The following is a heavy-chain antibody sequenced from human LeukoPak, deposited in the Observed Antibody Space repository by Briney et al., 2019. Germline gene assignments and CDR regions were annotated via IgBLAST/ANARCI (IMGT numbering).Heavy chain of an antibody. V-gene: IGHV4-61*02. D-gene: IGHD3-10*01. CDR3: ARDLSPGIGGSGTDVVEFDY. Sequence: SETLSLTCTVSGDSFSSSSYYWSWIRQPAGKGLEWIGRIYTSGSTNYNPSLKSRVTMSVDTSKNQFSLKLSSVTAADTAVYYCARDLSPGIGGSGTDVVEFDYWGQGTLVTVSS. CDR1: GDSFSSSSYY. J-gene: IGHJ4*02. CDR2: IYTSGST.